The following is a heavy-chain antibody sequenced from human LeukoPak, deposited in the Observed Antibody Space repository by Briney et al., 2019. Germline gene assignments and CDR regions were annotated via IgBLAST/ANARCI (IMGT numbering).Heavy chain of an antibody. CDR1: GFTFNSYA. J-gene: IGHJ4*02. Sequence: QPGGSLRLSCAASGFTFNSYAMQWVRQAPGKGLEYVSGISSDGDSTYYANSVKGRFLISRDNSKNMLYLQMGSLRAEDMAVYYCARADCSSSSCYTVAYWGQGTLVTVSS. CDR2: ISSDGDST. V-gene: IGHV3-64*01. CDR3: ARADCSSSSCYTVAY. D-gene: IGHD2-2*02.